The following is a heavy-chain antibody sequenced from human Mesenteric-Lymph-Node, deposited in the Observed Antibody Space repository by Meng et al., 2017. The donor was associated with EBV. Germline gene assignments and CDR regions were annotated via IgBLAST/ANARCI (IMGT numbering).Heavy chain of an antibody. V-gene: IGHV1-18*04. CDR2: SSAYSNK. J-gene: IGHJ4*02. Sequence: QVQLEQGGVQVKKTGAYVKVCCKASGYNFMSYGICWVRQAPGQGLEWMEWSSAYSNKEYAQKFEGRVIMTTDTSTNTAYVDLRSLRSDDTDVYYCVRDSGSGIGKYWGQGTLVTVSS. CDR1: GYNFMSYG. CDR3: VRDSGSGIGKY. D-gene: IGHD2-15*01.